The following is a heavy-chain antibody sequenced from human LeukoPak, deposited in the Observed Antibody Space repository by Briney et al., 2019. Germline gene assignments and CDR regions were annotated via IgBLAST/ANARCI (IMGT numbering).Heavy chain of an antibody. CDR2: IYYSGST. D-gene: IGHD6-19*01. CDR3: ARQGSGWYPYYYYGMDV. V-gene: IGHV4-59*08. CDR1: GGSFSGYY. Sequence: PSETLSLTCAVYGGSFSGYYWSWIRQPPGKGLEWIGYIYYSGSTNYNPSLKSRVTISVDTSKNQFSLKLSSVTAADTAVYYCARQGSGWYPYYYYGMDVWGQGTTVTVSS. J-gene: IGHJ6*02.